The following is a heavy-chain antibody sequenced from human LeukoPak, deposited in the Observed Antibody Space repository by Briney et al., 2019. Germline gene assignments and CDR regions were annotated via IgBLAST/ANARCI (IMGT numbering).Heavy chain of an antibody. J-gene: IGHJ4*02. D-gene: IGHD3-10*01. CDR1: GGSISGHY. V-gene: IGHV4-39*02. Sequence: SETLSLTCTVSGGSISGHYWGWIRQPPGKGLEWIGSIYYSGTPYYNPSLETRLTISVDTSKSHFSLKLSSVTAADTAVYYCARRGVAAAATNFDYWGQGTLVTVSS. CDR3: ARRGVAAAATNFDY. CDR2: IYYSGTP.